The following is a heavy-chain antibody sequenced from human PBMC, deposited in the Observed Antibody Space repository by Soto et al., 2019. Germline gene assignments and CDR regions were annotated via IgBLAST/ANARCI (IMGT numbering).Heavy chain of an antibody. V-gene: IGHV4-59*08. CDR3: ARRQTTYCGGDCFSSWFDP. Sequence: SETLSLTCTVSGDSISSYYWSWVRQSPGRGLEWIGYVYYSGSTNYNPSLKSRVIISVDTSKNQFSLKMSSVTAADTAVYYCARRQTTYCGGDCFSSWFDPWDQGTLVTVSS. CDR2: VYYSGST. CDR1: GDSISSYY. D-gene: IGHD2-21*02. J-gene: IGHJ5*02.